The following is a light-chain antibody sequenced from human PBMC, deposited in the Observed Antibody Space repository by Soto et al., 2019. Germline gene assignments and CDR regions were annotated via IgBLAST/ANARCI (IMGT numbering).Light chain of an antibody. J-gene: IGKJ1*01. CDR2: GVS. CDR1: QSLTSSY. Sequence: IVLTQSPGTLSLSPGETATLSCRASQSLTSSYLSWYQQRPGQAPSLLIYGVSSRATGIPDRFSGSGSGTDFTLTITRLEPEDFAVYYCQHYGYSLWTFGQGTKVDIK. CDR3: QHYGYSLWT. V-gene: IGKV3-20*01.